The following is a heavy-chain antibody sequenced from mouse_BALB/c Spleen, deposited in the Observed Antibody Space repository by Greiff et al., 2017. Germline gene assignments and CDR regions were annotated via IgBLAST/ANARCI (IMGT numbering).Heavy chain of an antibody. CDR3: TRRGNYYAMDY. V-gene: IGHV6-6*02. CDR2: IRLKSNNYAT. CDR1: GFTFSNYW. D-gene: IGHD2-1*01. J-gene: IGHJ4*01. Sequence: DVKLVESGGGLVQPGGSMKLSCVASGFTFSNYWMNWVRQSPEKGLEWVAEIRLKSNNYATHYAESVKGRFTISRDDSKSSVYLQMNNLRAEDTGIYYCTRRGNYYAMDYWGQGTSVTVSS.